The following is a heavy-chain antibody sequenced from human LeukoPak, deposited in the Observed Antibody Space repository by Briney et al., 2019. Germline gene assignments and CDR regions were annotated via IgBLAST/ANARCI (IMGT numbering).Heavy chain of an antibody. CDR1: GYTFTSYG. Sequence: ASVTVSCKASGYTFTSYGISWVRQAPGQGLEWMGWISAYNGNTNYAQKLQGRVTMATDTSTSTAYMELRSLRSDDTAVYYCVYTTRPFDYWGQGTLVTVSS. V-gene: IGHV1-18*01. D-gene: IGHD3-16*01. CDR3: VYTTRPFDY. CDR2: ISAYNGNT. J-gene: IGHJ4*02.